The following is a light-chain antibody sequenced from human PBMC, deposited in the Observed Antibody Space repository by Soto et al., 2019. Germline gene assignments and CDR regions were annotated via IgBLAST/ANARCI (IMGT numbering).Light chain of an antibody. J-gene: IGKJ4*01. V-gene: IGKV4-1*01. CDR3: QQYYDTPLP. CDR1: QSLLYNSDNKNY. Sequence: DIVVTQSRDSLAVSLGERASINCQCSQSLLYNSDNKNYLRWYQQKPGQPPKLLIYWASTREPGVPDRFSGAESGTDFTLTISSLQAEDVAFYYCQQYYDTPLPFGGGTKLEIK. CDR2: WAS.